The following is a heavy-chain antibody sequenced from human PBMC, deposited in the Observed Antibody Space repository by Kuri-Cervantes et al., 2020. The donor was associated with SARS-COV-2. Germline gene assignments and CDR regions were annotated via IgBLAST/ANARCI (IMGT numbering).Heavy chain of an antibody. CDR1: GYSISSGYY. CDR2: INHSGST. V-gene: IGHV4-38-2*01. J-gene: IGHJ6*02. CDR3: ARVSVHGGRYVPRKRGDSYYYGMDV. D-gene: IGHD2-2*01. Sequence: SETLSLTCAVSGYSISSGYYWGWIRQPPGKGLEWIGEINHSGSTNYNPSLKSRVTISVDTSKNQFSLKLSSVTAADTAVYYCARVSVHGGRYVPRKRGDSYYYGMDVWGQGTTVTVSS.